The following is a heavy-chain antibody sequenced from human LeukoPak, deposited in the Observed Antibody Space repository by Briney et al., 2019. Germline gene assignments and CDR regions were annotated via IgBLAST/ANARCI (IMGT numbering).Heavy chain of an antibody. J-gene: IGHJ4*02. Sequence: PGGSLRLSCAASGFTFSNYWMHWGRQAPGKGLEWVAVISYDGSNKYYADSVKGRFTISRDNSKNTLYLQMNSLRAEDTAVYYCAKDLCGGDCYLLDYWGQGTLVTVSS. V-gene: IGHV3-30*18. D-gene: IGHD2-21*02. CDR2: ISYDGSNK. CDR1: GFTFSNYW. CDR3: AKDLCGGDCYLLDY.